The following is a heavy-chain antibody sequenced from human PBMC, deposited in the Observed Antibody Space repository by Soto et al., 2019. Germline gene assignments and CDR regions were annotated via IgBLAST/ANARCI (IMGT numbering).Heavy chain of an antibody. V-gene: IGHV3-23*01. CDR3: AKDLLSGGYCSGGSCYSGGYFQH. CDR2: ISGSGGST. D-gene: IGHD2-15*01. CDR1: GFTFSSYA. J-gene: IGHJ1*01. Sequence: PGGSLRLSCAASGFTFSSYAMSWVRQAPGKGLEWVSAISGSGGSTYYADSVKGRFTISRDNSKNTLYLQMNSLRAEDTAVYYCAKDLLSGGYCSGGSCYSGGYFQHWGQGTLVTVSS.